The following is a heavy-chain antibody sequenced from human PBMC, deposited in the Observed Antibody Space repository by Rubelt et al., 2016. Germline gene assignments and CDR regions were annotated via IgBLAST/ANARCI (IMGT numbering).Heavy chain of an antibody. CDR3: ARRSGSSFDFDY. CDR2: IYYSGST. Sequence: QLQLQGSGPGLMKPSETLSLTCTVSGGPISSSGYYWGWVRQPPGKGLEWLGNIYYSGSTYYNPSLKSRVTISIDTSKNQFSLRLYSVTAADTAVYYCARRSGSSFDFDYWGQGTLVTVSS. D-gene: IGHD1-26*01. CDR1: GGPISSSGYY. V-gene: IGHV4-39*07. J-gene: IGHJ4*02.